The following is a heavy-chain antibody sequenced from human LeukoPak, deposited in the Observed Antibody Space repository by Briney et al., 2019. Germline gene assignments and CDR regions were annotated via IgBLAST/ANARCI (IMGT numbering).Heavy chain of an antibody. CDR2: ISYSGSTI. D-gene: IGHD4-17*01. J-gene: IGHJ4*02. V-gene: IGHV3-11*04. Sequence: GGSLRLSCAASGFTFSDYYMSWIRQAPGKGLEWVSYISYSGSTIFYADSVKGRFTISRDNAKNSLYLQMNSLRAEDTAVYYCARVFIGDYGDYQFDYWGQGTLVTVSS. CDR1: GFTFSDYY. CDR3: ARVFIGDYGDYQFDY.